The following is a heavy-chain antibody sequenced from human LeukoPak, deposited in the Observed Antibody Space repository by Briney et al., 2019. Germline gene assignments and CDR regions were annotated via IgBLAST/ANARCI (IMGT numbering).Heavy chain of an antibody. Sequence: PGGSLSLSCAASGFTFTNYAMSWVRQAPGKGLEWVSTIIGRGISTYYADSVKGRFTISRDNSQNTLYLHMNSLTAADTAVYYCVKDLKRHFGWDGGRKWGQGTLVTVSS. CDR1: GFTFTNYA. V-gene: IGHV3-23*01. CDR3: VKDLKRHFGWDGGRK. D-gene: IGHD3-9*01. CDR2: IIGRGIST. J-gene: IGHJ4*02.